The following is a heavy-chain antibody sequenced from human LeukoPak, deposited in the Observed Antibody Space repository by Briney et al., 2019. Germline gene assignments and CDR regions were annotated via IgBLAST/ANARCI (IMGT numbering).Heavy chain of an antibody. D-gene: IGHD3-10*01. V-gene: IGHV1-2*02. CDR1: GYTFTGYY. J-gene: IGHJ4*02. Sequence: GASVKVSCKASGYTFTGYYIHWVRQAPGQGLEWVGWINPNSGGTKFAQKFQGRVTMTRDTSITTAYMELSGLGSDDTAVYYCGSWYYGSGSYSPYYWGQGTLVTVSS. CDR2: INPNSGGT. CDR3: GSWYYGSGSYSPYY.